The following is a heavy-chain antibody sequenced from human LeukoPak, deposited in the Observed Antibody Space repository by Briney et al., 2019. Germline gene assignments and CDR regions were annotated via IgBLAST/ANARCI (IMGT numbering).Heavy chain of an antibody. V-gene: IGHV3-23*01. J-gene: IGHJ4*02. CDR1: GFAFTSYA. D-gene: IGHD5-18*01. CDR3: ARGMVTKFDC. Sequence: PGGSLRLSCAASGFAFTSYAMNWVRQAPGKGLEWVSAIRGSGGDTFYADSVKGRFTISRDNSRNTLYLQMDSLRADDTAVYFCARGMVTKFDCWGQGTLVTVSS. CDR2: IRGSGGDT.